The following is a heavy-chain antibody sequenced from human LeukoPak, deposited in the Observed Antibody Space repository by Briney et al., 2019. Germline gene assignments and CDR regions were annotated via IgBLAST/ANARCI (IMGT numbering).Heavy chain of an antibody. J-gene: IGHJ4*02. CDR2: IFTTGST. D-gene: IGHD3-3*01. CDR3: ARQFDFWSGLFDY. CDR1: GGSIDTYY. Sequence: SETLSLTCTVSGGSIDTYYWSWIRQPAGKGLEWIGLIFTTGSTNYNPSLKSRVTMSVDTSKNQFSLRLTSVTAADTAVYYCARQFDFWSGLFDYWGQGSLATVSS. V-gene: IGHV4-4*07.